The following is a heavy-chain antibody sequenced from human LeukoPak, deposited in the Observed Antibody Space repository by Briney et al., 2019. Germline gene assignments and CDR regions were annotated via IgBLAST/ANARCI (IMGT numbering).Heavy chain of an antibody. D-gene: IGHD6-19*01. CDR3: AGARQWLAFDS. J-gene: IGHJ4*02. Sequence: PSETLSLTCTVSGGYINNYFFSWIRQPPGGGLEYIGCIHNGGDTNYNPSLKSRVTISEDTSKNQLSLKLSFVTAADTAVYFCAGARQWLAFDSWGQGTLVTVSS. CDR1: GGYINNYF. CDR2: IHNGGDT. V-gene: IGHV4-59*01.